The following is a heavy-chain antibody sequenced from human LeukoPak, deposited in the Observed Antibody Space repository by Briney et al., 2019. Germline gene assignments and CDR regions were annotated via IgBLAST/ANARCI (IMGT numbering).Heavy chain of an antibody. J-gene: IGHJ4*02. D-gene: IGHD6-13*01. V-gene: IGHV4-34*01. CDR1: GGSFSGYY. CDR3: ARHRSSGSAAGKIDY. Sequence: SETLSLTCAVYGGSFSGYYWSWIRQPPGKGLEWIGGINHSGSTNYNPSLKSRVTISVDTSKNQFSLKLSSVTAADTAVYYCARHRSSGSAAGKIDYWGQGTLVTVSS. CDR2: INHSGST.